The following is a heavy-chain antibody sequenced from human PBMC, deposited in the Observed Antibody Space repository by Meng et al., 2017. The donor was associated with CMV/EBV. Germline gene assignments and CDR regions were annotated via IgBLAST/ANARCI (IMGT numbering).Heavy chain of an antibody. V-gene: IGHV3-30*02. CDR2: IRYDGSNK. D-gene: IGHD2-8*01. CDR1: GFTFSSYG. J-gene: IGHJ4*02. CDR3: ARDLMGPSS. Sequence: GGSLRLSCAASGFTFSSYGMHWVRQAPGKGLEWVAFIRYDGSNKYYADSVKGRFTISRDNSKNTLYLQMNSLRAEDTAVYYCARDLMGPSSWGQGTLVTVSS.